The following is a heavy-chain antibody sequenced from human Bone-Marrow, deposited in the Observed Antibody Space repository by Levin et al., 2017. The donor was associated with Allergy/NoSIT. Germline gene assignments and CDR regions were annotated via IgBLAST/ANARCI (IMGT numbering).Heavy chain of an antibody. V-gene: IGHV3-66*01. CDR1: GFTVSSNY. D-gene: IGHD5-18*01. J-gene: IGHJ4*02. Sequence: GGSLRLSCAASGFTVSSNYMSWVRQAPGKGLEWVSVIYSGGSTYYADSVKGRFTISRDNSKNTLYLQMNSLRAEDTAVYYCARDPLARGYSYGYFDYWGQGTLVTVSS. CDR3: ARDPLARGYSYGYFDY. CDR2: IYSGGST.